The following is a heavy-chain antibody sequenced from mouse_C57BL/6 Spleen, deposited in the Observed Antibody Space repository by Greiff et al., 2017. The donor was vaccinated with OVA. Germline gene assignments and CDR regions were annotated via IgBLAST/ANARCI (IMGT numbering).Heavy chain of an antibody. CDR1: GYTFTSYW. V-gene: IGHV1-52*01. CDR3: ARWRDYGGGLFDY. Sequence: QVQLQQPGAELVRPGSSVKLSCKASGYTFTSYWMHWVKQRPIQGLEWIGNIDPSDSETHYNQKFKDKATLTVDKSSSTAYMQLSSLTSEYSAVYYCARWRDYGGGLFDYWGKGTTLTVSS. D-gene: IGHD2-4*01. CDR2: IDPSDSET. J-gene: IGHJ2*01.